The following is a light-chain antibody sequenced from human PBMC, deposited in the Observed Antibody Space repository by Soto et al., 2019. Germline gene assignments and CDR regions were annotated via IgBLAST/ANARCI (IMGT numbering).Light chain of an antibody. CDR3: QHLSTYPLT. V-gene: IGKV1-9*01. CDR2: AAS. J-gene: IGKJ4*01. CDR1: QGINNF. Sequence: DIQLTQSPPFLSASVGDRVTISCRASQGINNFLAWYQQKPGKAPNLLISAASISRAGVPSRFSGSGSGTEFTLTISSLQPEDFATYYCQHLSTYPLTFGGGTKV.